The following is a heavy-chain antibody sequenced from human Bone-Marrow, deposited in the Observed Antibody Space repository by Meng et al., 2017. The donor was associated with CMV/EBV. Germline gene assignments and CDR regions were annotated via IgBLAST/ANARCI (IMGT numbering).Heavy chain of an antibody. Sequence: GGSLRLSCAASGFTFSSYGVHWVRQAPGKGLEWVAFIRYDGSNKYYADSVKGRFTISRDNSKNTLYLQMNSLRAEDTAVYYCARTHCSSTSCDLYFDYWSQGTLVTFSS. CDR3: ARTHCSSTSCDLYFDY. D-gene: IGHD2-2*01. J-gene: IGHJ4*02. CDR2: IRYDGSNK. CDR1: GFTFSSYG. V-gene: IGHV3-30*02.